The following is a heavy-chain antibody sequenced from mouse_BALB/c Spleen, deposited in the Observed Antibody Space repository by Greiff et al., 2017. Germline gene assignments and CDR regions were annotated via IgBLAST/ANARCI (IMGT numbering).Heavy chain of an antibody. D-gene: IGHD2-10*02. Sequence: VQGVESGAELVRPGSSVKISCKASGYAFSSYWMNWVKQRPGQGLEWIGQIYPGDGDTNYNGKFKGKATLTADKSSSTAYMQLSSLTSEDSAVYFCARGRYGYYFDYWGQGTTLTVSS. CDR2: IYPGDGDT. CDR1: GYAFSSYW. J-gene: IGHJ2*01. CDR3: ARGRYGYYFDY. V-gene: IGHV1-80*01.